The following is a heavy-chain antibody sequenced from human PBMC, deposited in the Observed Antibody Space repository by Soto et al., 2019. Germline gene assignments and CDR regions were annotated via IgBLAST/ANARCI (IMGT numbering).Heavy chain of an antibody. CDR1: GYTFTGYY. CDR3: ARDNGYCSGGSCSPPYFDY. Sequence: ASVKVSCKASGYTFTGYYMHWVRQAPGQGLEWMGWINPNSGGTNYAQKFQGWVTMTRDTSISTAYMELSRLRSDDTAVYYCARDNGYCSGGSCSPPYFDYWGQGTLVTVSS. D-gene: IGHD2-15*01. V-gene: IGHV1-2*04. J-gene: IGHJ4*02. CDR2: INPNSGGT.